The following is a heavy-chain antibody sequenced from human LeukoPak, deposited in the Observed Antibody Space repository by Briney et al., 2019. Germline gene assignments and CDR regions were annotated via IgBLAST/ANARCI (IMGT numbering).Heavy chain of an antibody. J-gene: IGHJ4*02. V-gene: IGHV3-15*01. Sequence: GGSLRLSCAASGFTFSSYWMSWVRQAPGKGLEWVGRIKSKTDGGTTDYAAPVKGRFTISRDDSKNTLYLQMNSLKTEDTAVYYCTTGDDFWSGYFGYFDYWGQGTLVTVSS. CDR3: TTGDDFWSGYFGYFDY. D-gene: IGHD3-3*01. CDR2: IKSKTDGGTT. CDR1: GFTFSSYW.